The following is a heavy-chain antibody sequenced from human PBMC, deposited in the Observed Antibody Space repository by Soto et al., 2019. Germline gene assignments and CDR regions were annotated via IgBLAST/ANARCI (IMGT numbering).Heavy chain of an antibody. CDR2: ITGGDERT. J-gene: IGHJ6*02. V-gene: IGHV3-23*01. CDR1: GFKFSDYA. CDR3: VKDWTGSICPCMDV. D-gene: IGHD6-13*01. Sequence: EVHLLESGGGLVQPGGSLRLSCAASGFKFSDYAMTWVRQAPGKGLERVSPITGGDERTYYADSVKCRFSISRDNPRNTVYLQMNDLRAEDTALYHCVKDWTGSICPCMDVWGQGTTVTVSS.